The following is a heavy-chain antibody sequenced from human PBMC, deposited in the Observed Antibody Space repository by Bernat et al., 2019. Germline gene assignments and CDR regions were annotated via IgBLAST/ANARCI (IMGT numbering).Heavy chain of an antibody. CDR3: ARHEGIVGATTKEYFQH. CDR2: IYYSGST. CDR1: GGSISSSSYY. J-gene: IGHJ1*01. Sequence: QLQLQESGPGLVKPSETLSLTCTVSGGSISSSSYYWGWIRQPPGKGLEWIGSIYYSGSTYYNPSLKSRVTISVDTSKNQFSLKLSSVTAADTAVYYCARHEGIVGATTKEYFQHWGQGTLVTVSS. V-gene: IGHV4-39*01. D-gene: IGHD1-26*01.